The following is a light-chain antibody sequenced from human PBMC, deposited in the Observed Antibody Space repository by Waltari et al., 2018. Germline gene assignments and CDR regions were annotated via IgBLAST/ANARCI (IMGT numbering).Light chain of an antibody. J-gene: IGKJ1*01. CDR2: RAS. CDR1: QSITNW. Sequence: TQSPSTLSASVGDRVTITCRASQSITNWLAWYQQKPGKAPKLLIYRASNLESGVPSRFSGSGSGTEFTLTISSLQPDDFATYYCQQYDNYWTFGQGPKV. CDR3: QQYDNYWT. V-gene: IGKV1-5*03.